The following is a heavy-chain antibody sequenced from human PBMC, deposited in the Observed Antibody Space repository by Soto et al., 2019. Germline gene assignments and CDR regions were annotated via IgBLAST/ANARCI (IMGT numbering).Heavy chain of an antibody. V-gene: IGHV3-48*02. CDR3: AGDQIEAAYFDY. D-gene: IGHD6-25*01. CDR2: ISSSSSTI. CDR1: VFTFSSYS. Sequence: PVGSLRLSCAASVFTFSSYSMNCVRHSPGKWLEWVSYISSSSSTIYYADSVKGRFTISRDNAKNSLYLQMNSLRDEDTAVYYCAGDQIEAAYFDYWGQGALVTVSS. J-gene: IGHJ4*02.